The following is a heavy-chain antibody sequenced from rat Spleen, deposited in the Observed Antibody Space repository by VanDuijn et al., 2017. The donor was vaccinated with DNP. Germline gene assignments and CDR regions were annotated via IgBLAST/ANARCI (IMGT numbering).Heavy chain of an antibody. J-gene: IGHJ2*01. CDR3: ARIGGANWGYYFDY. V-gene: IGHV2S12*01. D-gene: IGHD5-1*01. CDR2: ISTGGST. Sequence: QVQLKESGPGMVQPSQTLSLTCTVSGFSLTDYNVHWVRQPPGKVLEWIAAISTGGSTYYNSALKSRLSISRDTSKSQVFLKMNSLQTEDTAMYFCARIGGANWGYYFDYWGQGVMVTVSS. CDR1: GFSLTDYN.